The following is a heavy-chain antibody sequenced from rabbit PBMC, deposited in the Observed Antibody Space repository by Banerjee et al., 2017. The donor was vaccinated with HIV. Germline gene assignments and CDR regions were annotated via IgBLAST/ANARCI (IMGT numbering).Heavy chain of an antibody. D-gene: IGHD6-1*01. CDR3: ARGVAGYATYGYEEYNL. Sequence: QEQLVESGGGLVQPGGSLTLTCTASGFTISSNCMCWVRQAPGKGLEWIGCIYTGSGSAGYASWAKGRFTITRSTSLNTVTLQLNSLTAADTATYFCARGVAGYATYGYEEYNLWGQGTLVTVS. V-gene: IGHV1S47*01. CDR2: IYTGSGSA. CDR1: GFTISSNC. J-gene: IGHJ4*01.